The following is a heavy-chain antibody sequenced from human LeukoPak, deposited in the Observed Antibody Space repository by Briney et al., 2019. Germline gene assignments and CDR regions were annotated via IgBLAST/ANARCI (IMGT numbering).Heavy chain of an antibody. J-gene: IGHJ4*02. D-gene: IGHD2-2*01. CDR1: GGTFSSYA. V-gene: IGHV1-69*13. CDR2: IIPIFGTA. Sequence: GASVKVSCKASGGTFSSYAISWVRQAPGQGLEWMGGIIPIFGTANYAQKFQGRVTITSDESTSTAYMELSSLRSEDMAVYYCARTGDCSSTSCYAFPPDYWGQGTLVTVSS. CDR3: ARTGDCSSTSCYAFPPDY.